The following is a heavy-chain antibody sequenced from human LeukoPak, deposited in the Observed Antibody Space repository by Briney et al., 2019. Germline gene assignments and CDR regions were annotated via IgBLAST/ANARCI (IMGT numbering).Heavy chain of an antibody. V-gene: IGHV4-4*07. Sequence: SETLSLTCTVSGVSINTYYWSWFRQPVGKSLEWIGRIHSDGGTYDNPSLRSPVSMSIDTSKNQFSLTLTSVTAADTAVYFCARDVGLAYWGQGILVTVSS. CDR3: ARDVGLAY. CDR1: GVSINTYY. CDR2: IHSDGGT. J-gene: IGHJ4*02.